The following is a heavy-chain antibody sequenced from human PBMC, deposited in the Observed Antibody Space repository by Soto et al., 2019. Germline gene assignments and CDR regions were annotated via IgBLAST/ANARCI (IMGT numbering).Heavy chain of an antibody. Sequence: GGSLRLSCAASGFTFSSYSMNWVRQAPGKGLEWVSSISSSSSYIYYADSVKGRFTISRDNAKNSLYLQMNSLRAEDTAVYYCARRLAYFCGYCHHYYYYGIYVWAQGTTVTVSS. CDR2: ISSSSSYI. CDR1: GFTFSSYS. J-gene: IGHJ6*02. V-gene: IGHV3-21*01. CDR3: ARRLAYFCGYCHHYYYYGIYV. D-gene: IGHD2-21*02.